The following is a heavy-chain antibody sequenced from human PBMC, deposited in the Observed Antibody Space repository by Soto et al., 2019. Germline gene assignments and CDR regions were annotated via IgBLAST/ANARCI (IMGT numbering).Heavy chain of an antibody. CDR3: ARSPGYYFDY. J-gene: IGHJ4*02. Sequence: PSETLSLTCTVSGGSIGRGGYYWSWIRQHPGKGLEWIGCIYYSGITYYNPSLKSRVTISVDTSKNQFSLKLSSVTAADTAVYYCARSPGYYFDYWGQGTLVTVSS. CDR1: GGSIGRGGYY. CDR2: IYYSGIT. V-gene: IGHV4-31*03.